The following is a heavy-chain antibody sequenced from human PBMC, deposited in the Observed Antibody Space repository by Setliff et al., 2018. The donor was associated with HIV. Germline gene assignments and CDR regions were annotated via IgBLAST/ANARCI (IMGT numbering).Heavy chain of an antibody. V-gene: IGHV4-4*09. J-gene: IGHJ4*02. CDR1: GDSISSYY. CDR2: IYTSGST. Sequence: SETLSLTCIVSGDSISSYYWSWIRQPPGKGLEWIGYIYTSGSTNYNPSLKSRVTISVDTSKNHFSLKLSSVTAADTAVYYCARRAANGLFDYWGQGTLVTVSS. CDR3: ARRAANGLFDY. D-gene: IGHD2-15*01.